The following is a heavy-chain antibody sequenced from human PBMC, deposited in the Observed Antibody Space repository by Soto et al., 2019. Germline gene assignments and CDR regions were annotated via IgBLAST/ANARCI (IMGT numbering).Heavy chain of an antibody. CDR3: AREYCSGGSCYDYDYYYYYYMDV. CDR2: ISWNSGSI. CDR1: GFTFDDYA. D-gene: IGHD2-15*01. Sequence: EVQLVESGGGLVQPVRSLRLSCAASGFTFDDYAMHWVRQAPGKGLEWVSGISWNSGSIGYADSVKGRFTISRDNAKNSLYLQMNSLRAEDTALYYCAREYCSGGSCYDYDYYYYYYMDVWGKGTTVTVSS. J-gene: IGHJ6*03. V-gene: IGHV3-9*01.